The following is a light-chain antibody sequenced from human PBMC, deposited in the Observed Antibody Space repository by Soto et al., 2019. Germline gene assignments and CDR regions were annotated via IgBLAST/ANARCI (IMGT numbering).Light chain of an antibody. CDR2: DAS. Sequence: DIQMTQSPDTLSEYVGDSVTITCRASQSISRWLAWYQKKPGKAPRLLIHDASSLQSGVPLRFSGGGSGTEFTLTITSLQPDDFATYYCQQYSDFSSWTFGQGTNVEVK. V-gene: IGKV1-5*01. CDR3: QQYSDFSSWT. J-gene: IGKJ1*01. CDR1: QSISRW.